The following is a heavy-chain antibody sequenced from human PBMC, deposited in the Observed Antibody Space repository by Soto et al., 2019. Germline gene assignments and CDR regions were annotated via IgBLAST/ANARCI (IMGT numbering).Heavy chain of an antibody. V-gene: IGHV4-31*03. D-gene: IGHD5-18*01. CDR2: IYYSGST. CDR3: ARDVMSRKAMATGFDP. CDR1: GDSISSGDYY. Sequence: PSGTLSLTCTVSGDSISSGDYYWSWIRQHPGKGLEWIGYIYYSGSTYYNPSLKSRVTMSVDTSKNQFSLKLSSVTAADTALYYCARDVMSRKAMATGFDPWGQGILVTVSS. J-gene: IGHJ5*02.